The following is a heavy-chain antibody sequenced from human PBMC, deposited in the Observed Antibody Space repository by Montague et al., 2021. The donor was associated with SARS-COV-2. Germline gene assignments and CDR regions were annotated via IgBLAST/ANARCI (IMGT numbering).Heavy chain of an antibody. J-gene: IGHJ4*02. V-gene: IGHV3-48*03. CDR3: ARDGRFGELDY. D-gene: IGHD3-10*01. CDR2: ISSSGSTI. CDR1: GFTFRTYE. Sequence: SLRLSFSASGFTFRTYEMNWVRQAPGKGLEWVSYISSSGSTIYYADSVKGRFTISRDNAKNSLYLQMNSLRVEDTAVYYCARDGRFGELDYWGQGTLVTVST.